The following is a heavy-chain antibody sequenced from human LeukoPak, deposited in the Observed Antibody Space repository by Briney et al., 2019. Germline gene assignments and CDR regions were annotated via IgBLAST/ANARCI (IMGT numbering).Heavy chain of an antibody. Sequence: SKTLSLTCTVSGGSISSSSYYWGWIRQPPGKGLEWIGSIYYSGSTYYNPSLKSRVTISVDTSKNQFSLKLSSVTAADTAVYYCARKLVRGDYFDYWGQGTLVTVSS. J-gene: IGHJ4*02. CDR2: IYYSGST. CDR1: GGSISSSSYY. D-gene: IGHD6-6*01. CDR3: ARKLVRGDYFDY. V-gene: IGHV4-39*07.